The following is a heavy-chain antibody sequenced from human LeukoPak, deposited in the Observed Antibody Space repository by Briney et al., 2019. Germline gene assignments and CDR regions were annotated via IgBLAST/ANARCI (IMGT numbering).Heavy chain of an antibody. Sequence: GGSLRLSCAASGFTFSSYAMYWVRQAPGKGLEWVAVIFYDGSDKYYADSVKGRFTISRDSSKNTLYLQMNSLRPEDTAVYYCAKARPSMWIDYWGQGTLVTVSS. CDR2: IFYDGSDK. CDR1: GFTFSSYA. V-gene: IGHV3-30*04. J-gene: IGHJ4*02. D-gene: IGHD5-12*01. CDR3: AKARPSMWIDY.